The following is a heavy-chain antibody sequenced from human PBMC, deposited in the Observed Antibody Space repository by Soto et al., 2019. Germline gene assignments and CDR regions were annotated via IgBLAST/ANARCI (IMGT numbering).Heavy chain of an antibody. CDR2: ISYDGSNK. J-gene: IGHJ3*02. V-gene: IGHV3-30*18. Sequence: QVQLVESGGGVVQPGRSLRLSCAASGFTFSSYGMHWVRQAPGKGLEWVAVISYDGSNKYYADSVKGRFTISRDNSKNTLYLQMNRLRAEDTAVYYCAKGGYCSSTSCYPEGAFDIWGQGTMVTVSS. CDR1: GFTFSSYG. D-gene: IGHD2-2*01. CDR3: AKGGYCSSTSCYPEGAFDI.